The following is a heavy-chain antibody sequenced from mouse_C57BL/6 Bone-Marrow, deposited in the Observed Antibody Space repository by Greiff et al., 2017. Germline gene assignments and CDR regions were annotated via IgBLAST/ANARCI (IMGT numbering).Heavy chain of an antibody. V-gene: IGHV5-17*01. CDR3: ARPLYYYGSSYGFAY. CDR2: ISSGSSTI. CDR1: GFTFSDYG. Sequence: EVMLVESGGGLVQPGGSLKLSCAASGFTFSDYGMHWVRQAPGKGLEWVAYISSGSSTIYYADTVKGRFTISRDNAKNTLFLQMTSLRSEDTAMYYCARPLYYYGSSYGFAYWGQGTLVTVSA. J-gene: IGHJ3*01. D-gene: IGHD1-1*01.